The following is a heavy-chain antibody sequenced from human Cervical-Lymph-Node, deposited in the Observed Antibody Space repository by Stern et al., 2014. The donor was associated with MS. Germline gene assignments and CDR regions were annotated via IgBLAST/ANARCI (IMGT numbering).Heavy chain of an antibody. CDR2: IYWDDEK. J-gene: IGHJ3*02. D-gene: IGHD4-17*01. Sequence: ESGPTLVKATQPLTLTCTFSGFALRNSGVSVAWIRQPPGKALEWLAVIYWDDEKRYMPSLKSRLSITKDASESQVVLTMTNMDPVDTATYYCTHSLHGDYYDAFDTWGQGTMVTVSS. CDR3: THSLHGDYYDAFDT. V-gene: IGHV2-5*02. CDR1: GFALRNSGVS.